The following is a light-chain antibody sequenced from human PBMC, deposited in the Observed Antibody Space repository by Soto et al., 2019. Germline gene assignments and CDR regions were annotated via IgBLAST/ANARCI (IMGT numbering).Light chain of an antibody. CDR2: EVS. CDR3: SSFSTTSTPVL. V-gene: IGLV2-14*01. CDR1: SSDVGNYNY. Sequence: QSALTQPASVSGSPGQSITISCTGTSSDVGNYNYVSWYQQHPGKAPKLMIYEVSNRPSGVSNRFSGSKSGNTASLTISGLQAEDEADYYCSSFSTTSTPVLFGGGTKVTVL. J-gene: IGLJ2*01.